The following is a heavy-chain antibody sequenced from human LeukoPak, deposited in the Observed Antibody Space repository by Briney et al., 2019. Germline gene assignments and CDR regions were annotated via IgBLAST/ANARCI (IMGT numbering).Heavy chain of an antibody. CDR1: GGSISSGDYY. D-gene: IGHD5-12*01. J-gene: IGHJ4*02. V-gene: IGHV4-30-4*01. CDR2: IYYSGST. CDR3: ARGAYSGYDYYPIDY. Sequence: SSETLSLTCTVSGGSISSGDYYWSWIRQPPGKGLEWIGYIYYSGSTYYNPSLKSRVTISVDTSKNQFSLKLSSVTAADTAVYYCARGAYSGYDYYPIDYWGQGTLVTVSS.